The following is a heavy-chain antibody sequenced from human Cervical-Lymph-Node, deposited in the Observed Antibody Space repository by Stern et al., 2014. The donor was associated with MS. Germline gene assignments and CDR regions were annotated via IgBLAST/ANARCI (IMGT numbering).Heavy chain of an antibody. CDR1: GSTLTDFF. Sequence: QVQLVQSGAEVKKPGASVKVSCKVSGSTLTDFFMHWVRQPPGQGLEWMGGFDPEDGETIYAQNFQGRVTMTEDTSTDTAYMELSSLRSDDTAVYYCATDYNYWGQGTLVTVSS. D-gene: IGHD3-10*01. CDR3: ATDYNY. J-gene: IGHJ4*02. CDR2: FDPEDGET. V-gene: IGHV1-24*01.